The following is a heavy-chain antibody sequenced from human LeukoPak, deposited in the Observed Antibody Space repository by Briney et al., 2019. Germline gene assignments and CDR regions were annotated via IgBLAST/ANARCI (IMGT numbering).Heavy chain of an antibody. Sequence: SLTLALTCTGTGGCVGSRYYYGGWIRLPQGKGLEWIGSMYFSGSTHYNPSLKSRVTISVDTSKNQFSLKLTSVTAADTAVYYCANAASYSVDYWGQGTLVTVSS. V-gene: IGHV4-39*01. CDR3: ANAASYSVDY. D-gene: IGHD1-26*01. J-gene: IGHJ4*02. CDR2: MYFSGST. CDR1: GGCVGSRYYY.